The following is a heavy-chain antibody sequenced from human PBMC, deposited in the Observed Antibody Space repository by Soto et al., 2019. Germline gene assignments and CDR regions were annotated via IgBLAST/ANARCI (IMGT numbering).Heavy chain of an antibody. CDR3: ATDQSSSSWVPDV. J-gene: IGHJ6*02. CDR2: FDPEDGET. CDR1: GYTLTELS. D-gene: IGHD6-13*01. V-gene: IGHV1-24*01. Sequence: ASVKVSCKVSGYTLTELSMHCVRQAPGKGLEWMGGFDPEDGETTYAQKFQGRVTMTEDTSTDTAYIELSSLRSEDTAVYYCATDQSSSSWVPDVWGQGTTVTLSS.